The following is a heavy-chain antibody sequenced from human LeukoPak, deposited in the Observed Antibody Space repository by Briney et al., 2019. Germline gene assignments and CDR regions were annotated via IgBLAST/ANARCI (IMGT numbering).Heavy chain of an antibody. CDR3: ARVPRGSGWPDAFDI. V-gene: IGHV3-21*01. Sequence: PGGSLRLSCAASGFTFSSYEMNWVRQAPGKGLEWVSSISSSSSYIYYADSVKGRFTISRDNAKNSLYLQMNSLRAEDTAVYYCARVPRGSGWPDAFDIWGQGTMVTVSS. CDR1: GFTFSSYE. J-gene: IGHJ3*02. D-gene: IGHD6-19*01. CDR2: ISSSSSYI.